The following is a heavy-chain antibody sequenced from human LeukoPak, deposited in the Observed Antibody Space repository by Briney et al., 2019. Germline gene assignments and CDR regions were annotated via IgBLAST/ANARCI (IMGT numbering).Heavy chain of an antibody. CDR1: GYTFTGYY. J-gene: IGHJ6*03. CDR3: ARVSAVAGTEDYMDV. CDR2: INPSGGST. D-gene: IGHD6-19*01. Sequence: ASVKVSCKASGYTFTGYYMHWVRQAPGQGLEWMGWINPSGGSTSYAQKFQGRVTMTRDMSTSTVYMELSSLRSEDTAVYYCARVSAVAGTEDYMDVWGKGTTVTVSS. V-gene: IGHV1-46*01.